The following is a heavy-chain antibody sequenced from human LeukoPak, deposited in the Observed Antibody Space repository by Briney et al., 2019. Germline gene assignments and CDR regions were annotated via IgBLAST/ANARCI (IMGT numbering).Heavy chain of an antibody. V-gene: IGHV3-53*01. CDR2: IYSGGST. J-gene: IGHJ5*02. Sequence: GGSLRLSCAASGFTFSSYAMSWVRQAPGKGLEWVSVIYSGGSTYYADSVKGRFTISRDNSKNTLYLQMNSLRAEDTAVYYCARVEGYCSSTSCYGPGNWFDPWGQGTLVTVSS. CDR3: ARVEGYCSSTSCYGPGNWFDP. D-gene: IGHD2-2*01. CDR1: GFTFSSYA.